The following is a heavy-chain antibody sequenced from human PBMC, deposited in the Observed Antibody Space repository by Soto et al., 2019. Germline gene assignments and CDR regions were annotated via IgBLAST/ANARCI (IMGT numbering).Heavy chain of an antibody. Sequence: VGSLRLSCAASGFTFSSYAMSWVRQAPGKGLEWVSAISGSGGSTYYADSVKGRFTISRDNSKNTLYLQMNSLRAEDTAVYYCAKSYSSGWPTLMDVWGQGTTVTVSS. J-gene: IGHJ6*02. CDR2: ISGSGGST. V-gene: IGHV3-23*01. D-gene: IGHD6-19*01. CDR3: AKSYSSGWPTLMDV. CDR1: GFTFSSYA.